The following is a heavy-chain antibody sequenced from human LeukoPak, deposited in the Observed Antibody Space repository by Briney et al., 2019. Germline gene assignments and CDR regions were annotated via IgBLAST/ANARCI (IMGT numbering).Heavy chain of an antibody. CDR1: GYTFTGYY. D-gene: IGHD4-11*01. Sequence: ASVKVSCKASGYTFTGYYMHWVRQAPGQGLEWMGWINPNSGGTNYAQKFQGRVTMTRDTSISTAYMELSRLRSDDPAVYYCARDPRGYSNQYYYYMDVWGKGTTVTVSS. CDR3: ARDPRGYSNQYYYYMDV. CDR2: INPNSGGT. V-gene: IGHV1-2*02. J-gene: IGHJ6*03.